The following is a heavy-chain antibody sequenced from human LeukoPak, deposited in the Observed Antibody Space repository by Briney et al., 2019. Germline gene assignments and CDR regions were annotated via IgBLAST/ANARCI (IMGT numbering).Heavy chain of an antibody. CDR2: IGSSGATI. CDR3: AKVAVGPLSRPTHVALYYGMDV. J-gene: IGHJ6*02. D-gene: IGHD2-8*01. V-gene: IGHV3-23*01. Sequence: GGSLRLSCEASGFTFNKFAMSWVRQAPGKGPEWVSGIGSSGATIFYADSVKGRYTISRDNSKNTVYLEMNNLRAEDTAMYYCAKVAVGPLSRPTHVALYYGMDVWGQGTTVTVSS. CDR1: GFTFNKFA.